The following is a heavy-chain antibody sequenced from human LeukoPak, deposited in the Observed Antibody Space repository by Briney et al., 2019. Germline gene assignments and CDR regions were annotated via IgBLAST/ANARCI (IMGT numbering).Heavy chain of an antibody. CDR2: ITSSGTYT. CDR3: ARDPYSGNYGTYYYYYMDV. D-gene: IGHD1-26*01. J-gene: IGHJ6*03. CDR1: GFTFSSYS. V-gene: IGHV3-21*01. Sequence: GGSLRLSCAASGFTFSSYSMNWVRQAPGKAMEWVSSITSSGTYTFYADSVKGRFTISRDNAKNSLYLQMDSLGPEDTAVYYCARDPYSGNYGTYYYYYMDVWGKGTTVTISS.